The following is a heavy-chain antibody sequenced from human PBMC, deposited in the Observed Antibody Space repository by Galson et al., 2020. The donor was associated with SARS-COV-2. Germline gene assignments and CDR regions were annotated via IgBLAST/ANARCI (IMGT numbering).Heavy chain of an antibody. J-gene: IGHJ6*03. D-gene: IGHD1-1*01. V-gene: IGHV1-3*01. Sequence: ASVKVSCKASGYTFTSYAMHWVRQDPGQRLEWMGWINAGNGNTKYSQKFQGRVTITRDTSASTAYMELSSLRSEDTAVYYCARSNWNDVSYYYYYMDVWGKGTTVTGSS. CDR2: INAGNGNT. CDR1: GYTFTSYA. CDR3: ARSNWNDVSYYYYYMDV.